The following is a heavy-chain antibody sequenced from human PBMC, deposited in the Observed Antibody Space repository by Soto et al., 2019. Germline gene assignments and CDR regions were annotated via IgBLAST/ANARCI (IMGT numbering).Heavy chain of an antibody. J-gene: IGHJ5*02. CDR2: IIPIFGTA. V-gene: IGHV1-69*06. CDR3: ARSALP. CDR1: GYIFTGYS. Sequence: GASVKVSCKASGYIFTGYSIQWLRQAPGQGLEWMGGIIPIFGTANYAQKFQGRVTITADKSTSTAYMELTSLRSDDTAVYYCARSALPWGQGTLVTVSS.